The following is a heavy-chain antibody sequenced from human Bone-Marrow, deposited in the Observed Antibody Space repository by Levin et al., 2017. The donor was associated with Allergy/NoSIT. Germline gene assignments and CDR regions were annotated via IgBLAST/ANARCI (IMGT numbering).Heavy chain of an antibody. Sequence: GESLKISCKGSGYNFTSYWIGWVRQMPGKGLEWMGILYPGDSDTRYSPSFQGQVTISADKSISTAYLQWSSLKASDTAMYYCARHSARPRFLGPCDFWGQGTLVSVSS. CDR2: LYPGDSDT. J-gene: IGHJ4*02. CDR3: ARHSARPRFLGPCDF. D-gene: IGHD3-3*01. CDR1: GYNFTSYW. V-gene: IGHV5-51*01.